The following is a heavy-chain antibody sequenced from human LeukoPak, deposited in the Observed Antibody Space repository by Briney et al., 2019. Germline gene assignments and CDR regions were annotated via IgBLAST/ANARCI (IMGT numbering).Heavy chain of an antibody. J-gene: IGHJ6*02. CDR2: INHSGST. Sequence: GSLRLSCAASGFSFTSYYMAWFRQPPGKGLEWIGEINHSGSTNYNPSLKSRGTISVDTSKNQFSLKLSSVTAADTAVYYCARGLGAVADPRYYYYGMDVWGQGTTVTVSS. V-gene: IGHV4-34*01. CDR1: GFSFTSYY. D-gene: IGHD6-19*01. CDR3: ARGLGAVADPRYYYYGMDV.